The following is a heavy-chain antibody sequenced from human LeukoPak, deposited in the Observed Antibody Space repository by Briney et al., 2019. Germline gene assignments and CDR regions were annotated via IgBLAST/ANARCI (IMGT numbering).Heavy chain of an antibody. V-gene: IGHV3-23*01. CDR2: ISNSGDTP. J-gene: IGHJ4*02. D-gene: IGHD5-24*01. Sequence: GGSLRLSCTASGFTFSSYAMSWVRQAPGKGLEWVSAISNSGDTPYYADSVKGRFTISRDNSKNTLYLQMNSLRAEDTAGYYCAPFPCDGYSFPWCYFDYWGQGTLVTVSS. CDR1: GFTFSSYA. CDR3: APFPCDGYSFPWCYFDY.